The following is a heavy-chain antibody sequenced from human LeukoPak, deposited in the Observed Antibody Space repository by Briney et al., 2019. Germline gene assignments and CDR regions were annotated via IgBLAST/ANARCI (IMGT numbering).Heavy chain of an antibody. J-gene: IGHJ4*02. CDR2: IIPIFGTA. CDR3: ARGGSMDDFDY. D-gene: IGHD2/OR15-2a*01. Sequence: ASVKVSCKASGGTFSSYAISWVRQAPGQGLEWMRGIIPIFGTANYAQKFQGRVTITADKSTSTAYMELSSLRSEDTAVYYCARGGSMDDFDYWGQGTLVTVSS. V-gene: IGHV1-69*06. CDR1: GGTFSSYA.